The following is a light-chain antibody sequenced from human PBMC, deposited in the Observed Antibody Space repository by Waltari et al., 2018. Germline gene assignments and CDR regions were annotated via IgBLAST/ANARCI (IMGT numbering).Light chain of an antibody. CDR1: QSVSSY. J-gene: IGKJ5*01. Sequence: EIVLTQSPATLSLSPGETATLSCRASQSVSSYLAWYQQKPGQAPRLLIYDASNRATGIPARFSGSGSGTDFTLTISSLEPEDFAVYYCQQRSNWPITFGQGTRLEIK. V-gene: IGKV3-11*01. CDR3: QQRSNWPIT. CDR2: DAS.